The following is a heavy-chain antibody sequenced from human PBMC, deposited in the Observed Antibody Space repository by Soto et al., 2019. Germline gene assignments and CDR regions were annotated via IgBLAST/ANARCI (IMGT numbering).Heavy chain of an antibody. D-gene: IGHD5-12*01. V-gene: IGHV4-34*01. CDR3: ARGSDRGYVY. J-gene: IGHJ4*02. CDR1: GESFRGYY. CDR2: ISHRGST. Sequence: SETLSLTCAVYGESFRGYYWSWIRQPPGKGLEWIGEISHRGSTNYNPSLKSRVTISVDTSKNQFSLKLSSVTAADTAVYYCARGSDRGYVYGSQGTLVTVSS.